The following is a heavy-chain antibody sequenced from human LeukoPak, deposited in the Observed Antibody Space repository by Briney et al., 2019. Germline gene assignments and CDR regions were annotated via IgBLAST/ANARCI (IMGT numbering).Heavy chain of an antibody. CDR2: IYYSGST. D-gene: IGHD6-6*01. Sequence: SETLSLTCTVSGGSISSSSYYWGWIRQPPGKGLEWIGSIYYSGSTYYNPSLKSRVTISVDTSKNQFSLKLSSVTAADTAVYYCARLNDVEQLGTGWFDPWGQGTLVTVSS. CDR1: GGSISSSSYY. J-gene: IGHJ5*02. CDR3: ARLNDVEQLGTGWFDP. V-gene: IGHV4-39*01.